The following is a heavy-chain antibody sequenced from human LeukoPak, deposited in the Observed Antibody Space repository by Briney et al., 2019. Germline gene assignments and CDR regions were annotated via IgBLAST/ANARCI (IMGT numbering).Heavy chain of an antibody. D-gene: IGHD2-15*01. V-gene: IGHV3-21*04. CDR3: ARAPLARGVVVVAATPWFDP. CDR2: ISSSSSYI. Sequence: GGSLRLSCAASGFTFSSYSMNWVRQAPGKGLEWVSSISSSSSYIYYADSVKGRFTISRDNAKNSLYLQMNSLRAEDTAVYYCARAPLARGVVVVAATPWFDPWGQGTLVTVSS. CDR1: GFTFSSYS. J-gene: IGHJ5*02.